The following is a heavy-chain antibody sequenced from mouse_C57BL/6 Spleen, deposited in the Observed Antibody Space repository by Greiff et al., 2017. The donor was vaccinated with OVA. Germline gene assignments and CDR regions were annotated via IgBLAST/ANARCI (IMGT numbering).Heavy chain of an antibody. J-gene: IGHJ1*03. CDR1: GYTFTSYW. CDR3: ARRGIYYYGSSYYWYFDV. D-gene: IGHD1-1*01. CDR2: LDPSDSYT. Sequence: VQLQQPGAELVKPGASVKLSCKASGYTFTSYWMQWVKQRPGQGLEWIGELDPSDSYTNYNQKFKGKATVTVDTSSSTAYMQLSSLTSEDSAVYYCARRGIYYYGSSYYWYFDVWGTGTTVTVSS. V-gene: IGHV1-50*01.